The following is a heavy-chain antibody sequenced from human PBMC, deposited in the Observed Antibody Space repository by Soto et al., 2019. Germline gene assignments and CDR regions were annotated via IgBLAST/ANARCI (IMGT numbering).Heavy chain of an antibody. CDR1: SGSLTTSVL. V-gene: IGHV4-4*02. CDR2: IAHDGHT. J-gene: IGHJ4*02. D-gene: IGHD1-26*01. Sequence: PSETLSLTCDVSSGSLTTSVLWTWVRQFPGKGLEWIGEIAHDGHTNYNPSLSGRVTMSVDLSNSQFSLNVASVTAADTAVYFCVGGRDYDYWGQGTLVTVSS. CDR3: VGGRDYDY.